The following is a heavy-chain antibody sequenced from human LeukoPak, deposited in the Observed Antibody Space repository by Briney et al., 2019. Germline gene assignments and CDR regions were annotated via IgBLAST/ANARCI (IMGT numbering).Heavy chain of an antibody. CDR2: MNPSSADT. CDR1: GYTFTNYD. CDR3: ARGESLSMSSIGFDP. J-gene: IGHJ5*02. Sequence: GASVKVSCTASGYTFTNYDINWVRQATGQGLEWMGWMNPSSADTGYAQKFQGRVTITTNTSISTAYMELSSLRSEDTAVYYCARGESLSMSSIGFDPWGQGTLVTVSS. D-gene: IGHD6-6*01. V-gene: IGHV1-8*03.